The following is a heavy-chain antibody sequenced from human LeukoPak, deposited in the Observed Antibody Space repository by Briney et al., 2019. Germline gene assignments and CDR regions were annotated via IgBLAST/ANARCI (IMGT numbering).Heavy chain of an antibody. V-gene: IGHV4-4*07. Sequence: SETLSLXCTVSGGSISSYYWSWIRQPAGKGLEWVGRIYTSGSTNYNPSLKSRVTMSVDTSKNQFSLKLSSVTAADTAVYYCARVYNIPFSSGIYAFDIWGQGTMVTVSS. CDR2: IYTSGST. J-gene: IGHJ3*02. CDR3: ARVYNIPFSSGIYAFDI. CDR1: GGSISSYY. D-gene: IGHD3-10*01.